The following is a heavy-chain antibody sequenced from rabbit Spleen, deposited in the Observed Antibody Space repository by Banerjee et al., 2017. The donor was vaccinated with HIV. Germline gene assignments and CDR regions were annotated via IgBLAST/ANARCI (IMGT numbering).Heavy chain of an antibody. V-gene: IGHV1S40*01. CDR3: ARDAATSFSSYGMDL. J-gene: IGHJ6*01. D-gene: IGHD8-1*01. Sequence: QSLEESGGGLVQPGGSLTLTCTASGFSFNNNYYMCWVRQAPGKGLEWIACIYGGDGSSTAYADWAKGRFTVSKTSSTTVTLQMTSLTAADTATYFCARDAATSFSSYGMDLWGQCTLVTVS. CDR1: GFSFNNNYY. CDR2: IYGGDGSST.